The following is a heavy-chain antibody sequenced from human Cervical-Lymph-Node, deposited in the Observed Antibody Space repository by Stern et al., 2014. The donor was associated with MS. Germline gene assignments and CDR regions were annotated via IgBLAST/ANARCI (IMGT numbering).Heavy chain of an antibody. CDR2: ISSRDGTI. D-gene: IGHD3-10*01. J-gene: IGHJ4*02. CDR1: GFTFSDYY. Sequence: QLVQSGGGLVKPGGSLRLSCAASGFTFSDYYMTWIRQAPGKGLEWISYISSRDGTIYYADSVKGRFTISRDNAKKSLFLQMNSLRVEDTAVYYCARAGGSADDFWGQGTLVTVSS. CDR3: ARAGGSADDF. V-gene: IGHV3-11*01.